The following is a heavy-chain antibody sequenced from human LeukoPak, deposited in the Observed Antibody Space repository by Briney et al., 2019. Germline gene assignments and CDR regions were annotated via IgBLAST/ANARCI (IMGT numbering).Heavy chain of an antibody. CDR1: GFTFSSYA. J-gene: IGHJ4*02. V-gene: IGHV3-23*01. CDR2: VSGSGGST. CDR3: VKARAVGVNAFFDY. Sequence: GGSLRLSCAASGFTFSSYAMRWLRQAPGKGLEWVSSVSGSGGSTYYADSVKGRFTISRDNSKNTLYLQMNSLIAEYTAIYYCVKARAVGVNAFFDYWGEGTLVTVSS.